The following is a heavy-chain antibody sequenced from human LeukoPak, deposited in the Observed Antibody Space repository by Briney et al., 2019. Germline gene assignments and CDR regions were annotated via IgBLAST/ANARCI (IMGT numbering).Heavy chain of an antibody. V-gene: IGHV3-33*01. CDR1: GFTFRSYG. CDR2: IWYDGSNQ. Sequence: GWSLRLSCAASGFTFRSYGMHWVRQAPGKGLEGVAVIWYDGSNQYYADSVKGRFTISRDNSKNTLYLQMNSLRAEDTALYYCARGWNDAFDIWGQGTMVTVSS. CDR3: ARGWNDAFDI. D-gene: IGHD1-1*01. J-gene: IGHJ3*02.